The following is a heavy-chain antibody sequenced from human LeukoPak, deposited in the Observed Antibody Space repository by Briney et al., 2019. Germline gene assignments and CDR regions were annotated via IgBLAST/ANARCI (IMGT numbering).Heavy chain of an antibody. Sequence: GGSLRLSCAASGFTVSNNYMSWVRQAPGKGLEWVSVIYSSGSTYYADSVKGRFTISRDNSKNTLYLQMNSLRAEDTAVYYCARSGYCSGGSCYLDAFDIWGQGTMVTVSS. V-gene: IGHV3-53*01. CDR3: ARSGYCSGGSCYLDAFDI. D-gene: IGHD2-15*01. CDR1: GFTVSNNY. J-gene: IGHJ3*02. CDR2: IYSSGST.